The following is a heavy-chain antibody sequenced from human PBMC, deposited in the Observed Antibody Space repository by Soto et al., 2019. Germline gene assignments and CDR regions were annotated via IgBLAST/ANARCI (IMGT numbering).Heavy chain of an antibody. V-gene: IGHV3-9*01. J-gene: IGHJ4*02. CDR2: ISWNSGSI. CDR3: AKDTEDTAMGSFDY. D-gene: IGHD5-18*01. Sequence: PGGSLRLSCAASGFTCDDYAMHWVRQAPGKGLEWVSGISWNSGSIGYADSVKGRFTISRDNAKNSLYLQMNTLRAEDTALYYCAKDTEDTAMGSFDYWGQGTLVTVSS. CDR1: GFTCDDYA.